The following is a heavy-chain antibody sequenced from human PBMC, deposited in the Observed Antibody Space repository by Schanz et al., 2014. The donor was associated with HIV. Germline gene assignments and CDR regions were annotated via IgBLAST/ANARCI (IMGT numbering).Heavy chain of an antibody. CDR1: GFTFSRYW. D-gene: IGHD5-12*01. Sequence: EVQLVESGGGLVQPGGSLRLSCEASGFTFSRYWMSWVRQAPGKGLEWVANIKQDGSEKHYVASVKGRFTISRDNAKNSLYLQMSSLRADDTAVYHCVRDQSLWGSGYTYFDHWGQGTQVTVSS. V-gene: IGHV3-7*01. CDR2: IKQDGSEK. CDR3: VRDQSLWGSGYTYFDH. J-gene: IGHJ4*02.